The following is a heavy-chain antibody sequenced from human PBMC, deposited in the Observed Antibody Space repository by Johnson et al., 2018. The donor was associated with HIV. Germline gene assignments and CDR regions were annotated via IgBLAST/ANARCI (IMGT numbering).Heavy chain of an antibody. J-gene: IGHJ3*02. CDR2: ISYDGNNK. D-gene: IGHD4-17*01. CDR3: ARGGLGDYVVAFDI. Sequence: QVQLVESGGGVVQPGRSLRLSCAASGFTFSSYGMHWVRQAPGKGLEWVAVISYDGNNKYYADSVRGRFTISRDNSKNTLYLQMNSLRAEDTAVYYCARGGLGDYVVAFDIWGQGTMVTVSS. V-gene: IGHV3-30*03. CDR1: GFTFSSYG.